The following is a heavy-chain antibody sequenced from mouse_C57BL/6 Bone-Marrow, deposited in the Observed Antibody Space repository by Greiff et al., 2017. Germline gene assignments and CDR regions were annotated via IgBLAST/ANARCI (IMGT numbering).Heavy chain of an antibody. CDR3: ARRLVFDY. J-gene: IGHJ2*01. CDR1: GFTFSDYG. V-gene: IGHV5-17*01. Sequence: EVKVVESGGGLVKPGGSLKLSCAASGFTFSDYGMHWVRQAPEQGLEWVAYISRGSSTIYYADTVKGRFTISRDNAKNTLFLQMTSLRSEDTAMYYCARRLVFDYWGQGTTLTVSS. CDR2: ISRGSSTI. D-gene: IGHD2-2*01.